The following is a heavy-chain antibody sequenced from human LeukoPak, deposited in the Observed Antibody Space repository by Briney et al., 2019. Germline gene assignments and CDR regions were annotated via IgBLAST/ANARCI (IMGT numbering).Heavy chain of an antibody. D-gene: IGHD4-17*01. J-gene: IGHJ4*02. V-gene: IGHV4-4*02. CDR1: GDSISSTNW. CDR3: ARGYGPGY. CDR2: IDHTGNT. Sequence: PSETLSLTCAVSGDSISSTNWWNWVRQPPGKGLEGIGEIDHTGNTNYNPPLNSRVTISVDRSKNQFSLQLTSVTAAAAAVYYCARGYGPGYWGRGTLVTVSA.